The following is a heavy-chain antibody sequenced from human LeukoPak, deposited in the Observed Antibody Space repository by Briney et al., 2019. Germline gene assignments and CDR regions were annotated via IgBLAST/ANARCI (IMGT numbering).Heavy chain of an antibody. CDR1: GGSISSGDYY. D-gene: IGHD3-10*01. V-gene: IGHV4-30-4*08. CDR2: INHSGST. J-gene: IGHJ4*02. CDR3: ARGLRYYYGSGSSFDY. Sequence: PSQTLSLTCTVSGGSISSGDYYWSWIRQPPGKGLEWIGEINHSGSTNYNPSLKSRVTISVDTSKNQFSLKLSSVTAADTAVYYCARGLRYYYGSGSSFDYWGQGTLVTVSS.